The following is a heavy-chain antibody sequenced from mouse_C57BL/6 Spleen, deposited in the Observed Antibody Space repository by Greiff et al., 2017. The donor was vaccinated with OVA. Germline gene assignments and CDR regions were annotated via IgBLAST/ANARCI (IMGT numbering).Heavy chain of an antibody. D-gene: IGHD4-1*01. J-gene: IGHJ3*01. CDR1: GFTFTDYY. V-gene: IGHV7-3*01. CDR3: ESLSGTRFAY. Sequence: EVQGVESGGGLVQPGGSLSLSCAASGFTFTDYYMSWVRQPPGKALEWLGFIRNKANGYTTEYSVSVKGRFTISRDNSQSILYLQMNALRAEDSATYYCESLSGTRFAYWGQGTLVTVSA. CDR2: IRNKANGYTT.